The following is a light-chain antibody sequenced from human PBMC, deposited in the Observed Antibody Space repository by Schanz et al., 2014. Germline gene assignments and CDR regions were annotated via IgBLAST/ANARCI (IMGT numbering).Light chain of an antibody. CDR2: EVT. V-gene: IGLV2-8*01. J-gene: IGLJ3*02. Sequence: QSALTQPPSASGSPGQSVTISCTGTSSDVGGYNFVSWYQQHPGKAPKLMIYEVTKRPSGVPDRFSGFKSGNTASLTVSGLQAEDEADYHCCSYVDSYTWVFGGGTKLTVL. CDR1: SSDVGGYNF. CDR3: CSYVDSYTWV.